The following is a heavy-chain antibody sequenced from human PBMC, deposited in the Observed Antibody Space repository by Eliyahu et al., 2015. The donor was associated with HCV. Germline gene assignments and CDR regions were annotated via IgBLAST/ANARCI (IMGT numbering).Heavy chain of an antibody. Sequence: QVQLVESGGGVVQPGRSLRLSCAASGFTFSSYGMHWVRQAPGKGLEWVAVISYDGSNKYYADSVKGRFTISRDNSKNTLYLQMNSLRAEDTAVYYCAKDSMKRGGRAWALDYWGQGTLVTVSS. D-gene: IGHD3-16*01. J-gene: IGHJ4*02. CDR3: AKDSMKRGGRAWALDY. V-gene: IGHV3-30*18. CDR2: ISYDGSNK. CDR1: GFTFSSYG.